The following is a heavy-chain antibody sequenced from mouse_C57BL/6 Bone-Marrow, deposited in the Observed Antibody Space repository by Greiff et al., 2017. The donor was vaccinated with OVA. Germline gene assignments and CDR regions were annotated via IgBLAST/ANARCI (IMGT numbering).Heavy chain of an antibody. CDR2: IDPSTGGT. CDR1: GYSFTGYY. J-gene: IGHJ3*01. Sequence: VQLKESGPELVKPGASVKISCKASGYSFTGYYMHWVKQSPEKSLEWIGEIDPSTGGTTYNQKFKAKATLTVDKSSSTAYMQLNSLTSEDSAVYYWTRASDSPFAYWGQGTLLTVSA. D-gene: IGHD2-12*01. V-gene: IGHV1-42*01. CDR3: TRASDSPFAY.